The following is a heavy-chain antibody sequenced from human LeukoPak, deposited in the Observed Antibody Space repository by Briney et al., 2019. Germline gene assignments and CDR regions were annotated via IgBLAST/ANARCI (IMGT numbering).Heavy chain of an antibody. D-gene: IGHD2-2*01. CDR2: LSHSGSS. J-gene: IGHJ3*02. Sequence: SQTLSLTCTVSGGSVSSYYWSWIWRHPGSGLEWIAYLSHSGSSDSNPSLTSRVTTLVDASKNQFFLKLTSVTAADTAVYYCARARYANAWYAFDIWGHGTMVTVSS. CDR1: GGSVSSYY. V-gene: IGHV4-59*02. CDR3: ARARYANAWYAFDI.